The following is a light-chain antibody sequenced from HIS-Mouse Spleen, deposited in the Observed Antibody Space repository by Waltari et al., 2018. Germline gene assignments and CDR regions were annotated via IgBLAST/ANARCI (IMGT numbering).Light chain of an antibody. CDR2: EVS. Sequence: QSALTQPASVSGSPGQSITISCTGTSSDVGSYNLVSWYQQHPGKAPKLMIYEVSKRPSWVSNRFSCSKSGNTASLTISGLQAEDEADYYCCSYAGSSTYWVFGGGTKLTVL. CDR3: CSYAGSSTYWV. CDR1: SSDVGSYNL. J-gene: IGLJ3*02. V-gene: IGLV2-23*02.